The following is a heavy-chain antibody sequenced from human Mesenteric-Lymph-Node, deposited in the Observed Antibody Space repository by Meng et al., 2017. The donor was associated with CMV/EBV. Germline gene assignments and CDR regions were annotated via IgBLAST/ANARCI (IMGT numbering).Heavy chain of an antibody. CDR3: ARYYEYVWGNYHYAYGMDV. CDR2: IYSDGRST. D-gene: IGHD3-16*02. Sequence: GESLKISCAASGFTFNYYPMGWVRQAPGKGLEWVSLIYSDGRSTYYADSVKGRFTISRDNSKNTLYLQMNSLRADDTAVYYCARYYEYVWGNYHYAYGMDVWGQGTTVTVSS. V-gene: IGHV3-23*03. J-gene: IGHJ6*02. CDR1: GFTFNYYP.